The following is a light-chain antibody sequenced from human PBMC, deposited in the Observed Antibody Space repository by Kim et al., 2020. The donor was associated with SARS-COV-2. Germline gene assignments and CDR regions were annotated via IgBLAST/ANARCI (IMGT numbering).Light chain of an antibody. CDR3: QQYNNWPPGT. V-gene: IGKV3-15*01. Sequence: EIVMTQSPATLSVSPGERATLSCRASQSVSSNLAWYQQKPGQAPRLLIYGASTRATGIPARFSGSGSGTEFTLTISSLQSEDFAVYYYQQYNNWPPGTFGQGTKVDIK. CDR1: QSVSSN. CDR2: GAS. J-gene: IGKJ1*01.